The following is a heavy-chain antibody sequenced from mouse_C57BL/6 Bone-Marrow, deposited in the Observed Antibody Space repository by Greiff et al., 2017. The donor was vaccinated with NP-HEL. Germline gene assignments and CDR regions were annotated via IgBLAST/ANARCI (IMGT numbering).Heavy chain of an antibody. D-gene: IGHD1-1*01. CDR2: ISSGGSYT. CDR1: GFTFSSYG. Sequence: EVQVVESGGDLVKPGGSLKLSCAASGFTFSSYGMSWVRQTPDKRLVWVATISSGGSYTYYPDSVKGRFTISRDNAKNTLYLQMSSLQSEDTAMYYCANSPHYYGSSGGFAYWGQGTLVTVSA. V-gene: IGHV5-6*01. J-gene: IGHJ3*01. CDR3: ANSPHYYGSSGGFAY.